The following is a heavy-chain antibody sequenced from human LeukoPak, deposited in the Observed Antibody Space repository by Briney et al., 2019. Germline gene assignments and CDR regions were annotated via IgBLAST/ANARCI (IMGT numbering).Heavy chain of an antibody. D-gene: IGHD3-22*01. CDR2: SSTTGNT. CDR1: GGSISSYY. Sequence: PSETLSLTCTVSGGSISSYYWSWIQQPAGKGLEWIGRSSTTGNTNYNPSLKSRVTMSVDTSKNQFSLRLTSVTAADTAVYYCVRGIYYDSGRNCFDPWGQGTLVTVSS. J-gene: IGHJ5*02. V-gene: IGHV4-4*07. CDR3: VRGIYYDSGRNCFDP.